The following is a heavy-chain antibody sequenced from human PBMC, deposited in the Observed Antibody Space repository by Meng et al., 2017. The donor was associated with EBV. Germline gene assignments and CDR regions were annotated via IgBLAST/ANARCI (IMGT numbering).Heavy chain of an antibody. CDR1: GFSLSTGGAA. Sequence: LKDSRPTLGKPHTTLTRTLTFPGFSLSTGGAAVGWIRQPPGKALEWLAIVYWDDDKRYSPSLKSRLTITKDTSKNQVVLTMTNMGPGDTATYFCAHRKNNWEVIEIDYWGQGTLVTASS. CDR3: AHRKNNWEVIEIDY. D-gene: IGHD1-1*01. V-gene: IGHV2-5*02. CDR2: VYWDDDK. J-gene: IGHJ4*02.